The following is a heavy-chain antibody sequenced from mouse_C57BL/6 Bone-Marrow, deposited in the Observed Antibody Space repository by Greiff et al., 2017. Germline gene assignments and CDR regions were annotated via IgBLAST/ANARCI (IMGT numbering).Heavy chain of an antibody. CDR2: LNPSSGYT. Sequence: VQVVESGAELARPGASVKMSCKASGYTFTSYTLHWVKQRPGQGLVWIGYLNPSSGYTKYNQKFKDKATLTADKSSSTAYMILSSLTSEDSAVYYCASRDYGSSSWFAYWGQGTLVTVSA. J-gene: IGHJ3*01. V-gene: IGHV1-4*01. D-gene: IGHD1-1*01. CDR1: GYTFTSYT. CDR3: ASRDYGSSSWFAY.